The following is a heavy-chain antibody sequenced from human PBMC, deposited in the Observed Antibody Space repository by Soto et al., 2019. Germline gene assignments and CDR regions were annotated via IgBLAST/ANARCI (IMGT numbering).Heavy chain of an antibody. CDR3: AKDHSELRFLEWRPSYYYYGMEV. D-gene: IGHD3-3*01. Sequence: VGSLRLSCASSVFTFSSYGMHWVRHSPGKGLEWVAVISYDGSNKYYADSVKGRFTISRDNSKNTLYLQMNSLRAEDTAVYYCAKDHSELRFLEWRPSYYYYGMEVWGQGTTVTVSS. V-gene: IGHV3-30*18. CDR1: VFTFSSYG. J-gene: IGHJ6*01. CDR2: ISYDGSNK.